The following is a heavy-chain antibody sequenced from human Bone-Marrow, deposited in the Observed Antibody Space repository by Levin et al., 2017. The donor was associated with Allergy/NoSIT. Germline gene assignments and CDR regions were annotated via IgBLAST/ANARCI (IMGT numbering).Heavy chain of an antibody. V-gene: IGHV3-23*01. D-gene: IGHD3-9*01. J-gene: IGHJ4*02. CDR3: AKAPGGGYFDSSTGGYFDY. CDR1: GFTFSSYG. Sequence: GGSLRLSCVASGFTFSSYGMSWVRLAPGKGLEWVSSISGSGGNTYYADSVKGRFTISRDNSKNTLELQMDSLTAEDTALYYCAKAPGGGYFDSSTGGYFDYWGQGSLVTVSS. CDR2: ISGSGGNT.